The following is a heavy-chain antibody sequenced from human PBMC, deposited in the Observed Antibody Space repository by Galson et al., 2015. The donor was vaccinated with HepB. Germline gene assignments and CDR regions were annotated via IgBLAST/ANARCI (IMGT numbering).Heavy chain of an antibody. J-gene: IGHJ3*02. CDR2: IIPIFGTA. Sequence: SVKVSCKASGGTFSSYAISWVRQAPGQGLEWMGGIIPIFGTANYAQKFQGRVTITADKSTSTAYMELSSLRSEDTAVYYCARSMIVADAFDIWGQGTMVTVSS. V-gene: IGHV1-69*06. D-gene: IGHD3-22*01. CDR1: GGTFSSYA. CDR3: ARSMIVADAFDI.